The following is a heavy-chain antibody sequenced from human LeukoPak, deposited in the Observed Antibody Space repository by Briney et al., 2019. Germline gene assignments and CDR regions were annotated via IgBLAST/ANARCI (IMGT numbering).Heavy chain of an antibody. CDR2: IYTSGST. Sequence: SETLSLTCTVSGGSISSYYWSWIRQPPGKGLDWIGYIYTSGSTNYNPSLKSRVTISVDTSKNQFSLKLSSVTAADTAVYYCARAVSKTRVITAGFDYWGQGTLVTVSS. V-gene: IGHV4-4*09. CDR1: GGSISSYY. J-gene: IGHJ4*02. CDR3: ARAVSKTRVITAGFDY. D-gene: IGHD3-10*01.